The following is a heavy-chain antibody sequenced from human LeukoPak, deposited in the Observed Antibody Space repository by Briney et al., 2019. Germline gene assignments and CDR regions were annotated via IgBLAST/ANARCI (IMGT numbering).Heavy chain of an antibody. Sequence: GGSLRLSCAASGFTFSDYYMSWIRQAPGKGLEWVSYISSSGSTIYYADSVKGRFTISRDNAKNSLYLQMNSLRAEDTAVYYCARDAHVLRYFDWFPHGAFDIWGQGTMVTVSS. CDR2: ISSSGSTI. J-gene: IGHJ3*02. V-gene: IGHV3-11*01. CDR1: GFTFSDYY. D-gene: IGHD3-9*01. CDR3: ARDAHVLRYFDWFPHGAFDI.